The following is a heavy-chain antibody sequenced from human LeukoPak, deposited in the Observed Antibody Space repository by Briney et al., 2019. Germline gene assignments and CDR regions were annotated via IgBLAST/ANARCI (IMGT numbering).Heavy chain of an antibody. J-gene: IGHJ4*02. Sequence: GGSLRLSCAASGIIFTNYNMSWVRQAPGKGLECVAIISGDGGTTYYADSVKGRFTISRDNSQNTVYLQMTSLGAEDTAVYYCARERGYYDSSGYGDDYWGQGTLVTVSS. CDR3: ARERGYYDSSGYGDDY. D-gene: IGHD3-22*01. V-gene: IGHV3-23*01. CDR1: GIIFTNYN. CDR2: ISGDGGTT.